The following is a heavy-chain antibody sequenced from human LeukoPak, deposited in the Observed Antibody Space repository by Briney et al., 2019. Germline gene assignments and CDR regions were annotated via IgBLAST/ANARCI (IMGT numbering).Heavy chain of an antibody. J-gene: IGHJ5*02. CDR3: ARVAGTQINWFDP. D-gene: IGHD6-13*01. V-gene: IGHV3-7*01. CDR2: IKQDGSEK. CDR1: GFTFSSYW. Sequence: GGSLRLSCAASGFTFSSYWMSWVRQAPGKGLEWVANIKQDGSEKYYVDSVKGRFTISIDNAKNSLYLQMNSLRAEDTAVYYCARVAGTQINWFDPWGQGTLVTVSS.